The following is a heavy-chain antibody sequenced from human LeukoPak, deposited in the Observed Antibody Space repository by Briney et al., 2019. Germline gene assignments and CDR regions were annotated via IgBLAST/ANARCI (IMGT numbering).Heavy chain of an antibody. Sequence: GGSLRLSCAASGFTFRTFPMGWVRQAPGKGLEWVSAISAGGDITFYSDSVRGRFTISRDKSKETLYLQMNSLRAEDTALYYCAKSLFTSAHGSGRAFDIWGQGTMVTVSS. CDR3: AKSLFTSAHGSGRAFDI. D-gene: IGHD3-10*01. CDR1: GFTFRTFP. V-gene: IGHV3-23*01. CDR2: ISAGGDIT. J-gene: IGHJ3*02.